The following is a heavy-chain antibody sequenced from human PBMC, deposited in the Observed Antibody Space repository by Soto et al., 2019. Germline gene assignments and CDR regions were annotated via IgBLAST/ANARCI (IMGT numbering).Heavy chain of an antibody. CDR1: GFTFRSYA. V-gene: IGHV3-23*01. CDR3: AKPAEAMNYFDY. D-gene: IGHD2-2*01. Sequence: GGPLRLCCAASGFTFRSYAMSWVRQAPGKGLEWVSAISTSGGNTYYADSVKGRFTISRDNSQNTLYLQMNGLRAEDTAVYYCAKPAEAMNYFDYWGQGTLVTVSS. J-gene: IGHJ4*02. CDR2: ISTSGGNT.